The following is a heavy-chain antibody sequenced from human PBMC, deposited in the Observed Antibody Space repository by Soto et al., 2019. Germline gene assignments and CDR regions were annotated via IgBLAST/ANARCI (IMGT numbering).Heavy chain of an antibody. CDR2: ISWNSANI. Sequence: PGGSLRPSCAHSGFTLDVYATHWVRQAQRNGLEWVSGISWNSANIPYADSVKRRVTICRDNAKNSLYLQMKSLRPEDTALYYCAKDSYATSFGLIVSWGPGTQVTVSS. D-gene: IGHD2-2*01. V-gene: IGHV3-9*01. CDR3: AKDSYATSFGLIVS. J-gene: IGHJ4*02. CDR1: GFTLDVYA.